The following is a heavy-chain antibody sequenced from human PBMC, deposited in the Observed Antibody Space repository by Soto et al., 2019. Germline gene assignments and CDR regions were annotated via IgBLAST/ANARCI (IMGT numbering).Heavy chain of an antibody. CDR3: ARSVDP. CDR2: IFYSGTT. CDR1: GGSLSSGGYY. J-gene: IGHJ5*02. V-gene: IGHV4-31*03. Sequence: ASETLSLTCTVSGGSLSSGGYYWSWVRQHPGKGLGGIGYIFYSGTTYYNPSLKSRVTISVDTSKNQFSLKLSSVTAADTAVYYCARSVDPWGQRTLVTVSS.